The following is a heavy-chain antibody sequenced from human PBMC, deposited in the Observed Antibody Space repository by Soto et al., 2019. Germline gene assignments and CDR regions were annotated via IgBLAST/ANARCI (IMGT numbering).Heavy chain of an antibody. CDR1: GYTFFSNG. CDR2: FTPSSGET. Sequence: QIRLVQSGGEVRTPGASVKVSCRAFGYTFFSNGITWVGRAPGQGLKWLGWFTPSSGETNYAQKFQGRVTVTTDTSTTTGYMELRNLTFDDTAVYYCARDWYPRFDPWGQGTLVTVSS. CDR3: ARDWYPRFDP. V-gene: IGHV1-18*01. J-gene: IGHJ5*02. D-gene: IGHD6-13*01.